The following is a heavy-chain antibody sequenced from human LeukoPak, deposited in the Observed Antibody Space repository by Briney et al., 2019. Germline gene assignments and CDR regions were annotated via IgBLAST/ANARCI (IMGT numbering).Heavy chain of an antibody. D-gene: IGHD5-24*01. CDR1: GGSISSGGYY. V-gene: IGHV4-30-2*01. Sequence: SQTLSLTCTVSGGSISSGGYYWSWIRQPPGKGLEWIGYIYHSGSTYYNPSLKSRVTISVDRSKNQFSLKLSSVTAADTAVYYCARVGPQMATAYFDYWGQGTLVTVSS. CDR2: IYHSGST. J-gene: IGHJ4*02. CDR3: ARVGPQMATAYFDY.